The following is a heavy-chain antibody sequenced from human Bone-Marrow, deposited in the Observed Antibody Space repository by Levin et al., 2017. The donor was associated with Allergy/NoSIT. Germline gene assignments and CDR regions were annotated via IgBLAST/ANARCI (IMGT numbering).Heavy chain of an antibody. Sequence: PSETLSLTCTVSGELISRRYWWHWVRQSPGKGLEWIGEIFHTGSISSNPSLKSRVVISLDKSKNQFSLTLTSLTPGDTAMYYCASARIEGASDAFDIWGQGTLVTVSS. CDR2: IFHTGSI. CDR3: ASARIEGASDAFDI. CDR1: GELISRRYW. J-gene: IGHJ3*02. V-gene: IGHV4-4*02. D-gene: IGHD1-26*01.